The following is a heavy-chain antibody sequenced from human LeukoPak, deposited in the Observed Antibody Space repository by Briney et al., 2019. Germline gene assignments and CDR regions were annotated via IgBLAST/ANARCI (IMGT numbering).Heavy chain of an antibody. CDR1: GGSINSYY. J-gene: IGHJ4*02. V-gene: IGHV4-59*01. CDR3: ARGNAN. Sequence: SETLSLTCTVSGGSINSYYWSWIRQPPGKGLEWIGYISYSGSTNYNPSLKSRVTISLDTSKKQFFLKLGSVTAADTALYYCARGNANWGQGTLVTVSS. CDR2: ISYSGST.